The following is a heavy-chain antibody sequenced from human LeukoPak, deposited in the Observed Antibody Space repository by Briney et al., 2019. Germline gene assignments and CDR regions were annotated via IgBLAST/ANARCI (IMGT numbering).Heavy chain of an antibody. Sequence: RGSLRLSCAASGFPFSSYVMHWLRQAPGKGLEWVAVIWFDGGKIYYADSVKGRFTISRDNSKNTLYLQMNSLRAEDTAVYHCARDFTNIRGGGYFDNWGQGTLVTVSS. V-gene: IGHV3-33*01. D-gene: IGHD2-15*01. CDR3: ARDFTNIRGGGYFDN. CDR1: GFPFSSYV. CDR2: IWFDGGKI. J-gene: IGHJ4*02.